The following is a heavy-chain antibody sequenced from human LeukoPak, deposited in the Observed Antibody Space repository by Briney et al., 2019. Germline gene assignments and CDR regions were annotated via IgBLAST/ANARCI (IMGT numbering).Heavy chain of an antibody. CDR2: ISYDGSNK. J-gene: IGHJ5*02. CDR3: ARDRLMITFGGVISP. D-gene: IGHD3-16*01. Sequence: GGSLRLSCAASGFTFSSYAMHWVPQAPGKGLEWVAVISYDGSNKYYADSVKGRFTISRDNSKNTLYLQMNSLRAEDTAVYYCARDRLMITFGGVISPWGQGTLVTVSS. CDR1: GFTFSSYA. V-gene: IGHV3-30-3*01.